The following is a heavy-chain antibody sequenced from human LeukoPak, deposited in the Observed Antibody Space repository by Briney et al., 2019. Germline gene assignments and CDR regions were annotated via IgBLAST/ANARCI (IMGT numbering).Heavy chain of an antibody. CDR2: INPSTGIT. D-gene: IGHD3-22*01. V-gene: IGHV1-2*02. J-gene: IGHJ5*02. Sequence: ASVKVSCKASGYSFTDYYLHWVRQAPGQGLEWMGWINPSTGITRSAQKFQGRVNMTMDTSISTAYMELSRLRSDDTAVYYCARDHFETTMIMVGGGEYWFDPWGQGTLVTVSS. CDR3: ARDHFETTMIMVGGGEYWFDP. CDR1: GYSFTDYY.